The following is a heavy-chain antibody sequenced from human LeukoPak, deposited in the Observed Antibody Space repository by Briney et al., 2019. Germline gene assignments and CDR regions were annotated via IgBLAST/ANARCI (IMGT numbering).Heavy chain of an antibody. V-gene: IGHV4-34*01. Sequence: SETLSLTCAVYGGSFSGYYWNWIRQPPGKGLEWIGEINHSGSTNYNPSLKSRVTISVDTSKNQFSLKLSSVTAADTAVYYCARGEPHLYSSHAYNWFDPWGQGSLVTVSS. J-gene: IGHJ5*02. D-gene: IGHD6-13*01. CDR1: GGSFSGYY. CDR3: ARGEPHLYSSHAYNWFDP. CDR2: INHSGST.